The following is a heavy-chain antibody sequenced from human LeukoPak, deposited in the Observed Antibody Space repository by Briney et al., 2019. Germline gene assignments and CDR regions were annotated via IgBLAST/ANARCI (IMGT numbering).Heavy chain of an antibody. CDR3: ARKPYDILTGRNYYYMDV. Sequence: GGSLRLSCAASGFTFSSYAMHWVRHAPGKGLEWVSGISWNSGSIGYADSVKGRFTISRDNAKNSLYLQMNSLRAEDTAVYYCARKPYDILTGRNYYYMDVWGKGTTVTISS. CDR2: ISWNSGSI. D-gene: IGHD3-9*01. CDR1: GFTFSSYA. J-gene: IGHJ6*03. V-gene: IGHV3-9*01.